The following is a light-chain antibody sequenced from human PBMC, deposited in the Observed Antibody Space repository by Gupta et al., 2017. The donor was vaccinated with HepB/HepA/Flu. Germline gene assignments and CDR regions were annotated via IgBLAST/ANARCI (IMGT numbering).Light chain of an antibody. CDR2: AAS. CDR1: QSISSY. Sequence: DIQMTQSPSSLSASVGDRVTITCRASQSISSYLNWYQQKPGKVPKLLIYAASSLQSGVPSRFSGSGSGTDFTLTISSLQPEDFATYYCQQSDSTPPITFGGGTKVEIK. CDR3: QQSDSTPPIT. J-gene: IGKJ4*01. V-gene: IGKV1-39*01.